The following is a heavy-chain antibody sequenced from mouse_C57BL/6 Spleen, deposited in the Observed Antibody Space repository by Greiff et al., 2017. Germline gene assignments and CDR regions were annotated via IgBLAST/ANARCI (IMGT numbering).Heavy chain of an antibody. V-gene: IGHV1-50*01. J-gene: IGHJ4*01. Sequence: QVQLQQPGAELVKPGASVKLSCKASGYTFTSYWMQWVKQRPGPGLEWIGEIDPSDSYTNYNQKFKGKATLTVDTSSSTASMQLSSLTSEDSAVYCCARPYLVLRYRYAMDYWGQGTSVTVSS. CDR1: GYTFTSYW. CDR3: ARPYLVLRYRYAMDY. CDR2: IDPSDSYT. D-gene: IGHD1-1*01.